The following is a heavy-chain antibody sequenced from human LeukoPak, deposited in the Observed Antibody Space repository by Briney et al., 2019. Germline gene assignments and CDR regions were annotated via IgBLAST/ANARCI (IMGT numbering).Heavy chain of an antibody. J-gene: IGHJ4*02. CDR3: ARDLHNWNGGGYFGY. V-gene: IGHV1-69*05. Sequence: SVKVSCKASGGTFSSYAISWVRQAPGQGREWMGRIIPIFGTANYAQKFQGRVTITTDESTSTAYMELSSLRSEDTAVYYCARDLHNWNGGGYFGYWGQGTLVTVSS. D-gene: IGHD1-20*01. CDR1: GGTFSSYA. CDR2: IIPIFGTA.